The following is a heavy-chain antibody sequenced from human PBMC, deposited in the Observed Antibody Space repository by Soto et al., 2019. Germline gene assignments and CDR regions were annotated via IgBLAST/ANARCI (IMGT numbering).Heavy chain of an antibody. D-gene: IGHD3-10*01. Sequence: QEQLVESGGGAVQPGRSLRLSCTASGFSFSSYDMHWVRQAPGEGLEWVSAMSFDGSYKHYADSVKGRFTISRDNSENTLYLQMNGLRPEDTAVYFCARGMIRGVVYYCVEVWGQGTTVTVS. CDR2: MSFDGSYK. CDR1: GFSFSSYD. CDR3: ARGMIRGVVYYCVEV. V-gene: IGHV3-30*03. J-gene: IGHJ6*02.